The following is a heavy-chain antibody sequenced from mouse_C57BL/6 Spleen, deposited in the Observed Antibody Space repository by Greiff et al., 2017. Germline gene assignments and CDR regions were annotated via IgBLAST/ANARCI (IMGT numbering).Heavy chain of an antibody. V-gene: IGHV1-74*01. J-gene: IGHJ4*01. D-gene: IGHD1-1*01. Sequence: VQLQQPGAELVRPGASVKVSCKASGYTFTSYWMHWVKQRPGQGLEWIGRFHPSDSDTNYNQKFKGKATLTVVKSSSTAYMQLNRLPSEHSAVYTGAPFSITTVVGGDAMDYWGQGTSVTVSS. CDR1: GYTFTSYW. CDR3: APFSITTVVGGDAMDY. CDR2: FHPSDSDT.